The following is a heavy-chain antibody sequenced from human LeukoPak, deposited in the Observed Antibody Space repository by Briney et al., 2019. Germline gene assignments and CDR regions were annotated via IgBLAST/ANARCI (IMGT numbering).Heavy chain of an antibody. Sequence: GGSLRLSCAASGFTFSSYSMNWVRQAPGKGLEWVSSISSSSSYIYYADSVKGRFTISRDNAKNSLYLQMNSLRAEDTAVYYCARTGKGYCSGGSCYGFRYWGQGTLVTVSS. D-gene: IGHD2-15*01. J-gene: IGHJ4*02. V-gene: IGHV3-21*01. CDR3: ARTGKGYCSGGSCYGFRY. CDR2: ISSSSSYI. CDR1: GFTFSSYS.